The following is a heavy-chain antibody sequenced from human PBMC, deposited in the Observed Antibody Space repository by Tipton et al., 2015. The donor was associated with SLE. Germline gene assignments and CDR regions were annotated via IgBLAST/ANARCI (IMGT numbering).Heavy chain of an antibody. CDR1: AFSVSAYH. Sequence: SLRLSCAASAFSVSAYHMTWVRQAPGKGLEWVSVSYIGGGTDYAESVKGRFTFSRDSSENTLYLQMNSLRAEDTAVYYCASVLRFLEWLPLDYWGQGTLVTVSS. D-gene: IGHD3-3*01. V-gene: IGHV3-53*05. CDR2: SYIGGGT. J-gene: IGHJ4*02. CDR3: ASVLRFLEWLPLDY.